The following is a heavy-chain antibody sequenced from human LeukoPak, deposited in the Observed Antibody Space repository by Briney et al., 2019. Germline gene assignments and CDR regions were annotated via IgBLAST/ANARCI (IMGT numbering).Heavy chain of an antibody. J-gene: IGHJ4*02. CDR1: GFTFSSYE. CDR2: ISSSGSTI. D-gene: IGHD5-12*01. V-gene: IGHV3-48*03. CDR3: ARPYSGYDFDY. Sequence: GGSLRLSCAASGFTFSSYEMNWVRQAPGKGLEWVSYISSSGSTIYYADSVKGRFTISRDNAKNSLYLQMNSLGAEDTAVYYCARPYSGYDFDYWGQGTLVTVSS.